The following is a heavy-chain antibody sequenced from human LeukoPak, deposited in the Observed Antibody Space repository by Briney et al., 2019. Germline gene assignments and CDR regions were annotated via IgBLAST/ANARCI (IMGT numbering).Heavy chain of an antibody. J-gene: IGHJ6*03. Sequence: ASVKVSCKASGYTFTSYGISWVRQAPGQGLEWMGWISAYNGNTNYAQKLQGRVTMTTDTSTSIAYMELRSLRSDDTAVYYCARLRSEDNYYYYYYMDVWGKGTTVTVSS. CDR3: ARLRSEDNYYYYYYMDV. CDR2: ISAYNGNT. CDR1: GYTFTSYG. D-gene: IGHD3-16*01. V-gene: IGHV1-18*01.